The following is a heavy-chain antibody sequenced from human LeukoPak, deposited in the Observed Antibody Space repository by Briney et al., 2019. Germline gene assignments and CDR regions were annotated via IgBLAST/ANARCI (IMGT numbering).Heavy chain of an antibody. CDR2: INSNSGDT. Sequence: ASVKVSCKTSGYMFTGYYIHWVRRPPGQGLDWMGWINSNSGDTKYAQKFQGRVTMARDTSITTVYMELSSLRSDDTAVYYCARDKSGIDYWGQGTLVTVSS. V-gene: IGHV1-2*02. J-gene: IGHJ4*02. D-gene: IGHD1-26*01. CDR1: GYMFTGYY. CDR3: ARDKSGIDY.